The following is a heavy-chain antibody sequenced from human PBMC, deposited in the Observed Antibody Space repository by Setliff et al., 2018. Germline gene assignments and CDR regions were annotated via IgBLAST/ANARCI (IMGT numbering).Heavy chain of an antibody. J-gene: IGHJ3*02. CDR1: GGTFNTYV. CDR3: ATDHMPASGTSAFDI. V-gene: IGHV1-69*05. CDR2: IIPIFGTS. D-gene: IGHD6-13*01. Sequence: SVKVSCKASGGTFNTYVISWVRQAPSQGLEWMGMIIPIFGTSNYAQKFQARVTMTTDESTSTAYMELSSLTSGDTAVYYCATDHMPASGTSAFDIWGQGTVVTVSS.